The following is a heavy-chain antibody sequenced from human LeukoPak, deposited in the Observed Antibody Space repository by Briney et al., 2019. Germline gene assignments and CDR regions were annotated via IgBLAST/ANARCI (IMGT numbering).Heavy chain of an antibody. Sequence: GGSLRLSCAASGFTFSSYSMNWDRQAPGKGLEWVSSISSSSSYIYYADSMKGRFTISRDNAKNSLHLQMNSLTVEDTAVYYCARDRLYCSGTSCYTGNAFDIWGQGTMVTVSS. CDR2: ISSSSSYI. CDR1: GFTFSSYS. D-gene: IGHD2-2*02. J-gene: IGHJ3*02. V-gene: IGHV3-21*01. CDR3: ARDRLYCSGTSCYTGNAFDI.